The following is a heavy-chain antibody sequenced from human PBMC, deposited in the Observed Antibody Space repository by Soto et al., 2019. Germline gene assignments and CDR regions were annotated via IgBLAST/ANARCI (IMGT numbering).Heavy chain of an antibody. CDR1: GFSLSTSGVG. J-gene: IGHJ4*02. CDR3: GHKWDGSRGFKY. Sequence: QITLKESGPTLVKPTQTLTLTCTFSGFSLSTSGVGVGWIRQPPGKALEWLALIYWDDHKGYSQSLKSRLTITKDTPNNQLVHTMTNLDPVDTATYYCGHKWDGSRGFKYWGQGTLVTVSS. D-gene: IGHD1-26*01. CDR2: IYWDDHK. V-gene: IGHV2-5*02.